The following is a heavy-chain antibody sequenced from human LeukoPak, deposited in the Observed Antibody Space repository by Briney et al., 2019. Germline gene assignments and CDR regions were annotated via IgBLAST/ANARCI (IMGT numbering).Heavy chain of an antibody. CDR1: GFILSNSP. J-gene: IGHJ4*02. CDR2: ISASGGTT. V-gene: IGHV3-23*01. D-gene: IGHD3-3*01. CDR3: AKEISGEPVFDY. Sequence: GGSLRLSCAASGFILSNSPISWGRQAPGRGVGWGSAISASGGTTYYADSVKGRFTISRDNSRNTLSLQMNTLRVDDTAVYFCAKEISGEPVFDYWGQGALVTVSS.